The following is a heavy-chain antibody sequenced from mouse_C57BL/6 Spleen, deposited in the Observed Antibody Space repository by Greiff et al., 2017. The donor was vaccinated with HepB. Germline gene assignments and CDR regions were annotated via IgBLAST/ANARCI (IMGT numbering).Heavy chain of an antibody. CDR1: GYTFTDYE. V-gene: IGHV1-15*01. CDR2: IDPETGGT. CDR3: TRRFITTGVDRDAMDY. Sequence: QVQLQQSGAELVRPGASVTLSCKASGYTFTDYEMHWVKQTPVHGLEWIGAIDPETGGTAYNQKFKGKAILTADKSSSTAYMELRSLTSEDSAVYYCTRRFITTGVDRDAMDYWGQGTSVTVSS. J-gene: IGHJ4*01. D-gene: IGHD1-1*01.